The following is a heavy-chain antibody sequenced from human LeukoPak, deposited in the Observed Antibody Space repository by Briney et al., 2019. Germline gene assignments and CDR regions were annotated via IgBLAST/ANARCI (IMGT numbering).Heavy chain of an antibody. D-gene: IGHD6-19*01. Sequence: GSLRLSCAASGFIFSSYGMHWVRQAPGKGLEWVAFIRYDGSNKYYADSVKGRFTISRDNSKNTLYLQMNSLRAEDTAVYYCARGVVGSGWHRPFDYWGQGTLVTVSS. J-gene: IGHJ4*02. CDR2: IRYDGSNK. V-gene: IGHV3-30*02. CDR3: ARGVVGSGWHRPFDY. CDR1: GFIFSSYG.